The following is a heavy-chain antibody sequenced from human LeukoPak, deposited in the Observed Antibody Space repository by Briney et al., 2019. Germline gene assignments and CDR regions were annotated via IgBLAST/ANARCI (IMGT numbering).Heavy chain of an antibody. D-gene: IGHD2-15*01. J-gene: IGHJ5*02. CDR1: GYTFTGYY. V-gene: IGHV1-2*02. CDR3: ASRIVVVVAATPGGWFDP. Sequence: ASVKVSCKASGYTFTGYYMHWVRQAPGQGLEWMGWINPNSGGTNYAQKFQGRVTMTRDTSISTAYMELSRLRSDDTAVYYCASRIVVVVAATPGGWFDPWGQGTLVTVSS. CDR2: INPNSGGT.